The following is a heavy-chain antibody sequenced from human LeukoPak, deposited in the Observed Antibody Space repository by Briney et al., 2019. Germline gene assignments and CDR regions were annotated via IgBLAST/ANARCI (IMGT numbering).Heavy chain of an antibody. CDR3: AREWDAYCSGGSCYYGPYYYYYGMDV. CDR1: GFTFSSYS. D-gene: IGHD2-15*01. CDR2: ISSSSSTI. Sequence: GGSLRLSCAASGFTFSSYSMNWVRQAPGKGLEWVSSISSSSSTIYYADSVKGRFTISRDNAKNSLYLQMNSLRAEDTAVYYCAREWDAYCSGGSCYYGPYYYYYGMDVWGQGTTVTVSS. J-gene: IGHJ6*02. V-gene: IGHV3-48*01.